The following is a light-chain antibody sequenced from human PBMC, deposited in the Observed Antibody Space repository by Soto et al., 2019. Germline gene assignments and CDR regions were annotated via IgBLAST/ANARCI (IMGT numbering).Light chain of an antibody. CDR1: SSDVGSYNL. CDR2: EGS. Sequence: QSALTQPASVSGSPGQSITISCTGTSSDVGSYNLVSWYQQHPGKAPKLMIYEGSKRPSGVSNRFSGSKSGNTASLTISGLRSEDEAIYYCAAWDASLSACVFGNGTKLTVL. CDR3: AAWDASLSACV. V-gene: IGLV2-23*01. J-gene: IGLJ1*01.